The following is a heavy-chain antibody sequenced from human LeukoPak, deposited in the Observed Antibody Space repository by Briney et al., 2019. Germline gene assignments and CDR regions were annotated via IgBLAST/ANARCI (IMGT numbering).Heavy chain of an antibody. CDR1: GFTFSSYG. J-gene: IGHJ6*02. Sequence: GRSLRLSCAASGFTFSSYGMHWVRQAPGKGLEWVAVISYDGSNKYYADSVKGRFTISRDNSKNTLYLQMNSLRAEDTAVYYCAKDKTWSGYSTYYYYGMDAWGQGTTVTVSS. D-gene: IGHD3-3*01. V-gene: IGHV3-30*18. CDR2: ISYDGSNK. CDR3: AKDKTWSGYSTYYYYGMDA.